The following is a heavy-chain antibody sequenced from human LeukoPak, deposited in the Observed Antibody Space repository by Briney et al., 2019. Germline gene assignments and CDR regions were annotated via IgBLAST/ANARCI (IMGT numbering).Heavy chain of an antibody. J-gene: IGHJ3*02. Sequence: SETLSLTCTVSGGSISSNSYYWGWIRQPPGKGLEWIGYIYYSGNTNYNPSLKSRVTISVDTSKNQFSLKLSSVTAADTAVYYCARGERHYYDSSGGAFDIWGQGTMVTVSS. CDR3: ARGERHYYDSSGGAFDI. V-gene: IGHV4-61*05. CDR2: IYYSGNT. CDR1: GGSISSNSYY. D-gene: IGHD3-22*01.